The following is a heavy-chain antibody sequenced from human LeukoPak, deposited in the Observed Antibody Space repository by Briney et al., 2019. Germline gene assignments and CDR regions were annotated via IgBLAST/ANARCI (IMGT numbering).Heavy chain of an antibody. D-gene: IGHD2-2*01. CDR2: IRYDGSNK. J-gene: IGHJ4*02. CDR1: GFTFSSYG. Sequence: GGSLRLSCAASGFTFSSYGMHWVRQAPGKGLEWVAFIRYDGSNKYYADSVKGRFTVSRDNSKNTLYLQMNSLRAEDTAVYYCAKENCSSTSCYIDYWGQGTLVTVSS. V-gene: IGHV3-30*02. CDR3: AKENCSSTSCYIDY.